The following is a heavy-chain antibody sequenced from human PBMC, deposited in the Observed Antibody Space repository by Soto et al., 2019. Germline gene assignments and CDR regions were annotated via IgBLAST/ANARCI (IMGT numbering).Heavy chain of an antibody. D-gene: IGHD6-13*01. CDR1: GFTVSSNY. J-gene: IGHJ5*02. CDR2: IYSGGST. CDR3: ARSVGHSRSWYPILRWFDP. V-gene: IGHV3-66*01. Sequence: EVQLVESGGGLVQPGGSLRLSCAASGFTVSSNYMSWVRQAPGKGLEWVSVIYSGGSTYYADSVKGRFTISRDNSKNTLYLQMNSLRAEDTAVYYCARSVGHSRSWYPILRWFDPWGQGTLVTVSS.